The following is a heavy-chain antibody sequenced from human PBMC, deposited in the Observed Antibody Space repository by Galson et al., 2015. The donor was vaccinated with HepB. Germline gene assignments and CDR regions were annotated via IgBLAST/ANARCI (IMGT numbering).Heavy chain of an antibody. Sequence: SVEVSCKASGYTFTGYYMHWVRQAPGQGLEWMGWINPNSGGTNYAPKFQGRVTMTRDTSISTAYMELSRLRSDDTAVYYCARAGTGGYCSGGSCYSDFYGMDVWGQGTTVTVSS. CDR1: GYTFTGYY. J-gene: IGHJ6*02. D-gene: IGHD2-15*01. CDR3: ARAGTGGYCSGGSCYSDFYGMDV. CDR2: INPNSGGT. V-gene: IGHV1-2*02.